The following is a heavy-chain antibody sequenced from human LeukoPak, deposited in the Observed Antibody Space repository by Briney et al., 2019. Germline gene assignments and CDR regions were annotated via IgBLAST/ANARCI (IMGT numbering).Heavy chain of an antibody. CDR2: INPNSGGT. J-gene: IGHJ4*02. V-gene: IGHV1-2*02. CDR1: GDSFTGYY. Sequence: ASVKVSCKASGDSFTGYYMHWVRQAPGQGLEWMGWINPNSGGTNYAQKFQGRVTMTRDTSISTAYMELIRLMSDDTAEYYCANSGDRSRWHRFDYWGQGTLVTVSS. CDR3: ANSGDRSRWHRFDY. D-gene: IGHD6-13*01.